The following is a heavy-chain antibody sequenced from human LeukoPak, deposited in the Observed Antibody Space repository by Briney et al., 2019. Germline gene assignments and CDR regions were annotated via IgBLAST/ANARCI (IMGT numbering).Heavy chain of an antibody. D-gene: IGHD4-17*01. CDR1: GFTFSSYS. CDR2: ISSSSSYI. CDR3: ARDPSPFYGDYGY. V-gene: IGHV3-21*01. Sequence: GGSLRLSCAASGFTFSSYSMNWVRQAPGKGLEWVSSISSSSSYIYYADSVKGRFTISRDNAKNSLYLQMNSLRVEDTAVYYCARDPSPFYGDYGYWGQGTLVTVSS. J-gene: IGHJ4*02.